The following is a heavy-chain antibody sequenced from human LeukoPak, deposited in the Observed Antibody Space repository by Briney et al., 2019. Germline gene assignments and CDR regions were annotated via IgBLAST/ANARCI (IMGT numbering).Heavy chain of an antibody. Sequence: GGSLRLSCAASGFTFSNAWMSWVRQAPGKGLEWVGRIKSKTDGGTTDNAAPVKGRFTISRDDSKHTLYLQMNSLKTEDTAVYYCTTDPGCSSTSCYKPSYAFDIWGQGTMVTVSS. J-gene: IGHJ3*02. CDR3: TTDPGCSSTSCYKPSYAFDI. CDR2: IKSKTDGGTT. D-gene: IGHD2-2*01. CDR1: GFTFSNAW. V-gene: IGHV3-15*01.